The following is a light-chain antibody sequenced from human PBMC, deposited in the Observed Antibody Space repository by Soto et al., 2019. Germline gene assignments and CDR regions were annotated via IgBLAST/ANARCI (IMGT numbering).Light chain of an antibody. Sequence: VVTLSRGTLSLSPGERATLSCRASQRVSSNYLAWYQQKPGQAPRLLIFGASSRASGIPDRFSGSGSGTDFTLTIGRLEPGDYAVYYCQRYGRSPATCCQGTKVDIK. CDR2: GAS. V-gene: IGKV3-20*01. CDR3: QRYGRSPAT. J-gene: IGKJ1*01. CDR1: QRVSSNY.